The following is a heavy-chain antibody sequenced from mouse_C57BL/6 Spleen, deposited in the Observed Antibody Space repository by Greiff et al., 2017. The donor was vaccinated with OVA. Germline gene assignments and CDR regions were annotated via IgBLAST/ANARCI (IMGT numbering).Heavy chain of an antibody. CDR1: GYSFTGYY. V-gene: IGHV1-43*01. CDR2: INPSTGGT. CDR3: ARRTGGWFAY. J-gene: IGHJ3*01. Sequence: EVKLQESGPELVKPGASVKISCKASGYSFTGYYMHWVKQSSEKSLEWIGEINPSTGGTSYNQKFKGKATLTVDKSSSTAYMQLKSLTSEDSAVYYCARRTGGWFAYWGQGTLVTVSA.